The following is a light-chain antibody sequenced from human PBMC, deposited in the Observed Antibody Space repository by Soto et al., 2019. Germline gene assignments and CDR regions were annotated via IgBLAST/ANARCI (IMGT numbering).Light chain of an antibody. J-gene: IGKJ5*01. CDR2: WAS. CDR3: QQYHSTPIT. Sequence: DIVMTQSPDSLAVSLGERATIDCKSSQNILYSSNNKNYLAWYQQKPGQPPKLLIYWASTRQSGVPERFSGSGSGTDFTLTITSLQAGDVAVYYCQQYHSTPITFGQGTRLEIK. CDR1: QNILYSSNNKNY. V-gene: IGKV4-1*01.